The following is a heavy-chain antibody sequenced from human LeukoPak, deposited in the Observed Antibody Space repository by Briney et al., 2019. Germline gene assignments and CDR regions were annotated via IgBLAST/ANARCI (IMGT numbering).Heavy chain of an antibody. CDR2: ISGSGGST. CDR3: AKDLEGSYYDFWSGYYNNWFDP. CDR1: GFTFSSYA. V-gene: IGHV3-23*01. D-gene: IGHD3-3*01. J-gene: IGHJ5*02. Sequence: PGGSLRLSCAASGFTFSSYAMSWVRQAPGKGLEWVSAISGSGGSTYYADSVKGRSTISRDNSKNTLYLQMNSLRAEDTAVYYCAKDLEGSYYDFWSGYYNNWFDPWGQGTLVTVSS.